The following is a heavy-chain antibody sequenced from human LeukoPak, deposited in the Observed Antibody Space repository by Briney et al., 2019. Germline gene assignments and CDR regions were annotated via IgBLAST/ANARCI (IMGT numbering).Heavy chain of an antibody. CDR2: IYYSGST. J-gene: IGHJ4*02. Sequence: SETLSLTCTVSGGSISSYYWSWIRQPPGKGLEWIGYIYYSGSTNYNPSLKSRVTISVDTSKNQFSLKLSSVTAADTAVYYCASRSDSGYDNFDYWGQGTLVTVSS. D-gene: IGHD5-12*01. V-gene: IGHV4-59*08. CDR3: ASRSDSGYDNFDY. CDR1: GGSISSYY.